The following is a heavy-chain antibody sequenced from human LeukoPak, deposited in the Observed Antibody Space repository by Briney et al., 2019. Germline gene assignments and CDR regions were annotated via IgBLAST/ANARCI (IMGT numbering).Heavy chain of an antibody. Sequence: KPSETLSLTCAVSGGSISSGGYSWSWIRQPPGKGLEWIGYIYYSRSTYSNPSLQSRVSISIDTSRNQFSLKLSSVTAADTAVYYCASTGRNWYFDLWGRGTLVTVSS. CDR1: GGSISSGGYS. CDR2: IYYSRST. D-gene: IGHD1-1*01. V-gene: IGHV4-30-4*07. J-gene: IGHJ2*01. CDR3: ASTGRNWYFDL.